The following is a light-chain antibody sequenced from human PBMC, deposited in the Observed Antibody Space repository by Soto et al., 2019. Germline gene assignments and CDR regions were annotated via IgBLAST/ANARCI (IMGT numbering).Light chain of an antibody. CDR1: SSDTGGYNY. J-gene: IGLJ2*01. Sequence: QSALTQPASVSGSPGQSITISCTGTSSDTGGYNYVSWYQQHPGKAPKLMIYDVSYRPSGVSSRFSGSKSGNTASLTISGLQAEDGADYYCSSYTTSGTLVVFGGGTKLTVL. CDR3: SSYTTSGTLVV. V-gene: IGLV2-14*03. CDR2: DVS.